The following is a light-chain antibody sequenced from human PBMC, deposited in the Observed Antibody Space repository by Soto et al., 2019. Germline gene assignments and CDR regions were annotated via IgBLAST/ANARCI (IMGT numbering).Light chain of an antibody. V-gene: IGKV1-5*01. CDR3: QQYDSYWT. J-gene: IGKJ1*01. CDR1: QSMTSR. CDR2: DAS. Sequence: DIQMTQSPSTLSASVGDRVTITCRASQSMTSRLAWYQQKPGKAPKLLIYDASSLESGVPSSFSGSGSGTEFTLTITSLQPDDFATYYCQQYDSYWTCGQGTKVEIK.